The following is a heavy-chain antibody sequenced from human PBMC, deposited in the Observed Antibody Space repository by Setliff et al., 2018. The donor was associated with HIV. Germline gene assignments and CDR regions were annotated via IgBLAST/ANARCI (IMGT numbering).Heavy chain of an antibody. D-gene: IGHD1-26*01. CDR1: GGTFSTYA. CDR3: ARDVSEWEPYWYFDL. V-gene: IGHV1-69*13. CDR2: IIPIFGTA. Sequence: SVKVSCKASGGTFSTYAISWVRQAPGQGLEWMGGIIPIFGTANYAQRLQGRVTLTADESTSTAYMELTSLRSDDTAVYYCARDVSEWEPYWYFDLWGRGTLVTVSS. J-gene: IGHJ2*01.